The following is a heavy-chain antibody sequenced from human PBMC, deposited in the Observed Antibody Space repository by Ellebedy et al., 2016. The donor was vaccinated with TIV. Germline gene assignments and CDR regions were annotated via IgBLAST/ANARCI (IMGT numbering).Heavy chain of an antibody. J-gene: IGHJ5*02. CDR1: GYSFTSYW. V-gene: IGHV5-51*01. Sequence: GESLKISCKGSGYSFTSYWIGWVRQMPGKGLEWMGIIYPGDSDTRYSPSFQGQVTISADKSISTAYLQWSSLKASDTAMYYCARQGDYYDSSGYYYENWFDPWGQGTLVTVSS. D-gene: IGHD3-22*01. CDR2: IYPGDSDT. CDR3: ARQGDYYDSSGYYYENWFDP.